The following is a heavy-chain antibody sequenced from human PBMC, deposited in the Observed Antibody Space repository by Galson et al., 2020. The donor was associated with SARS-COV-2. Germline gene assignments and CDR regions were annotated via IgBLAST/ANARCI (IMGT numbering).Heavy chain of an antibody. CDR3: VAPYCSSTSCDDAFDI. D-gene: IGHD2-2*01. J-gene: IGHJ3*02. CDR1: GFTFTSSA. V-gene: IGHV1-58*01. CDR2: IVVGSGNT. Sequence: SVKVSCKASGFTFTSSAVQWVRQARGQRLEWIGWIVVGSGNTNYAQKFQERVTITRDMSTSTAYMELSSLRSEDTAVYYCVAPYCSSTSCDDAFDIWGQGTMVTVSS.